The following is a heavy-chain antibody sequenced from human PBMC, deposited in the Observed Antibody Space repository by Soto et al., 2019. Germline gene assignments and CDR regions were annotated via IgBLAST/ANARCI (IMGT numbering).Heavy chain of an antibody. V-gene: IGHV1-3*01. D-gene: IGHD3-3*01. J-gene: IGHJ4*02. CDR2: INAGNGNT. CDR3: AREGIDYDFWSGYYTEQTKFDY. Sequence: PSVKVSCKASGYTFTSYAMHWVRQAPGQRLEWMGWINAGNGNTKYSQKFQGRVTITRDTSASTAYMELSSLRSEDTAVYYCAREGIDYDFWSGYYTEQTKFDYWGQGTLVTVSS. CDR1: GYTFTSYA.